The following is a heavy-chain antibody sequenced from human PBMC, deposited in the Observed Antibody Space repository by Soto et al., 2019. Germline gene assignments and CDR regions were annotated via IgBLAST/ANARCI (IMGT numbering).Heavy chain of an antibody. CDR2: IYYSGST. Sequence: TLSLTCSVSGGSISSVDHYWTWIRQQPGKGLEWIGYIYYSGSTDYNPSLKSRVTISVDRSKNQFSLNLSSVTAADTAIYYCARESGGYDSSTRYGLDVWGQGTTVTVSS. J-gene: IGHJ6*02. D-gene: IGHD6-25*01. CDR3: ARESGGYDSSTRYGLDV. V-gene: IGHV4-31*03. CDR1: GGSISSVDHY.